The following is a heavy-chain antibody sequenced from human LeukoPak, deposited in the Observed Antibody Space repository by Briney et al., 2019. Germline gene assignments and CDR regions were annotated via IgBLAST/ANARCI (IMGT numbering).Heavy chain of an antibody. CDR1: GFTFSSYG. J-gene: IGHJ4*02. V-gene: IGHV3-30*18. CDR2: ISYDGSNK. Sequence: GGSLRLSCAASGFTFSSYGMHWVRQAPGKGLKWVAVISYDGSNKYYADSVKGRFTISRDNSKNTLYLQMNSLRAEDTAVYYCAKDLNLGLGEPEDYWGQGTLVTVSS. D-gene: IGHD3-10*01. CDR3: AKDLNLGLGEPEDY.